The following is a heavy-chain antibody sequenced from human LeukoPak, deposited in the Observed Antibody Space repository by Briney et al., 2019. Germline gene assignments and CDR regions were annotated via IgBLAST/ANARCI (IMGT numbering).Heavy chain of an antibody. CDR3: ARVIGSYGDSAY. CDR1: GFTFSSFS. CDR2: ISSSSSST. V-gene: IGHV3-48*04. J-gene: IGHJ4*02. Sequence: GGSLRLSCAASGFTFSSFSMNWVRQAPGKGLEWISYISSSSSSTYYADSVKGRFAISRDNAKNSLYLQMNSLRAEDTAVYYCARVIGSYGDSAYWGQGTLVTVSS. D-gene: IGHD4-17*01.